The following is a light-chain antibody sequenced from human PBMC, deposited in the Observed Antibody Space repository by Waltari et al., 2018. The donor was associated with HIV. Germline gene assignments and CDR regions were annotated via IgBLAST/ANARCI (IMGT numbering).Light chain of an antibody. Sequence: IVMTQSPKSLAVALGERATFRFKSSESLLYDSNNKNYLAWYQQTPGQPPKLLINWASARMSGVPDRFRGSGSETDFTLTITSLQPEDVATYYCQQYYSLPYTFGQGTKLEIK. CDR1: ESLLYDSNNKNY. J-gene: IGKJ2*01. V-gene: IGKV4-1*01. CDR2: WAS. CDR3: QQYYSLPYT.